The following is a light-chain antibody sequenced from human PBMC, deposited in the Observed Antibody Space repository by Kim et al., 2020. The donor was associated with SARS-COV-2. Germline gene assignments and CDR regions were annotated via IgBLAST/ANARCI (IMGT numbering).Light chain of an antibody. V-gene: IGKV4-1*01. CDR1: QTVLYNSNNKNY. CDR3: QQYYSTPPS. CDR2: WAS. Sequence: RATLNCKSSQTVLYNSNNKNYLALYQQKPGQAPKLLIYWASIRESGVSDRFSGSGSETVFTLTISSLQAEDVAVYYCQQYYSTPPSFGQGTKLEI. J-gene: IGKJ2*03.